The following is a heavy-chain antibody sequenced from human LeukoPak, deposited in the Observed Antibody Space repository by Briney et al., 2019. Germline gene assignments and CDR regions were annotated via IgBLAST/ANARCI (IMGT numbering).Heavy chain of an antibody. J-gene: IGHJ4*02. CDR1: GYTFTSYY. CDR3: ARAEDYDILTGYYRFFGNDY. Sequence: SVKVSCKASGYTFTSYYMHWVRQAPGQGLEWMGIINPSGGSTSYAQKLQGRVTMTTDTSTSTAYMELRSLRSDDTAVYYCARAEDYDILTGYYRFFGNDYWGQGTLVTVSS. D-gene: IGHD3-9*01. V-gene: IGHV1-46*01. CDR2: INPSGGST.